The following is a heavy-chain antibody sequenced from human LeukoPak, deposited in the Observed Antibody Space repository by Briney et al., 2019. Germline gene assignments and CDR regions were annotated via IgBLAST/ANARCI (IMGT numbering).Heavy chain of an antibody. J-gene: IGHJ3*02. V-gene: IGHV3-48*03. CDR1: GFTFSSYE. Sequence: GGSLRLSCGVSGFTFSSYEMNWVRQAPGKGLEWISYISVGGTTIYYADSVKGRFTISRDDAKNSLFLQTNSLRAEDTAVYYCARDQYSGSLDAFDIWGPGTMVTVSS. CDR2: ISVGGTTI. CDR3: ARDQYSGSLDAFDI. D-gene: IGHD1-26*01.